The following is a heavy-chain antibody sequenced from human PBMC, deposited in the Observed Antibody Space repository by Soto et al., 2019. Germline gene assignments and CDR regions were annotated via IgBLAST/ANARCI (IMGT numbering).Heavy chain of an antibody. CDR1: GFTVSSNY. Sequence: EVQLVESGGGLVQPGGSLRLSCAASGFTVSSNYMSWVRQAPGKGLEWVSVIYSGGSTYYADSVKGRFTISRDNSKNTLYLQMNSPRAEDTAVYYCARDLDYGDYGGAFDIWGQGTMVTVSS. V-gene: IGHV3-66*01. CDR3: ARDLDYGDYGGAFDI. D-gene: IGHD4-17*01. J-gene: IGHJ3*02. CDR2: IYSGGST.